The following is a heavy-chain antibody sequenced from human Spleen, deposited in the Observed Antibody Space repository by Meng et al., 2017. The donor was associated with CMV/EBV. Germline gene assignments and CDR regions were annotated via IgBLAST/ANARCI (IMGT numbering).Heavy chain of an antibody. CDR1: GYTFIGSF. CDR3: ARDLAGDAFDM. CDR2: INPYNGST. Sequence: ASVKVPCKASGYTFIGSFIHWVRQAPGQGLEWMAWINPYNGSTYFAQRFQGRVTMTRDTSISTAYMELSRLTSDDTAVYYCARDLAGDAFDMWGQGTMVTVSS. V-gene: IGHV1-2*02. J-gene: IGHJ3*02. D-gene: IGHD6-19*01.